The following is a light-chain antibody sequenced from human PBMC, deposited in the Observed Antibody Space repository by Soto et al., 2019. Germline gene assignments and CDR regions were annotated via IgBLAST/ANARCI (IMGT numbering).Light chain of an antibody. V-gene: IGKV3-20*01. CDR2: GAS. J-gene: IGKJ4*01. CDR3: QQYGSSPLT. CDR1: QSARSSY. Sequence: EIMLMQSPGTLSFSPGERASLSCRASQSARSSYLAWYQQKPGQAHRFLIYGASSRATGIPDTFSGSGSGIDFTLTISRLEPEDFAVYYCQQYGSSPLTFGGGTKVDIK.